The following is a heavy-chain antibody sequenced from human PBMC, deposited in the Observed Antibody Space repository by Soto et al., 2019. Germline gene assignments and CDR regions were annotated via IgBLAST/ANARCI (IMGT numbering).Heavy chain of an antibody. V-gene: IGHV1-69*01. J-gene: IGHJ5*02. CDR2: IIPIFGTA. D-gene: IGHD2-15*01. Sequence: QVQLVQSGAEVKKPGSSMKVSCKASGGTFSSYAISWVRQAPGQGLEWMGGIIPIFGTANYAQKFQGRVTITADESTSTAYMDLSSLRSEDTAVYYCAISGFGRWWYNWFDPWGQGTLVTVSS. CDR3: AISGFGRWWYNWFDP. CDR1: GGTFSSYA.